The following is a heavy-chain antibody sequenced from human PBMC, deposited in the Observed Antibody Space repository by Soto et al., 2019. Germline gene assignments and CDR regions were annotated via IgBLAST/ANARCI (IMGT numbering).Heavy chain of an antibody. D-gene: IGHD6-13*01. J-gene: IGHJ5*02. Sequence: QVQLQQWGAGLLKPSETLSLTCAVYGGSFSGYYWSWIRQPPGKGLEWIGEINHSVSTNYNQSLKSLVTISVERSKNQFSLKLSSVTAADTAVYYCARGRGRPCDLTAAARRVRLFDPWGQGTLVTVYS. CDR2: INHSVST. V-gene: IGHV4-34*01. CDR3: ARGRGRPCDLTAAARRVRLFDP. CDR1: GGSFSGYY.